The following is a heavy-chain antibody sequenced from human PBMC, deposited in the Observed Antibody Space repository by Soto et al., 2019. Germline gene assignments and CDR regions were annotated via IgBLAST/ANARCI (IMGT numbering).Heavy chain of an antibody. Sequence: QVQLVXSGAEVKKPGSSVKVSCKASGGTFSSYAISWVRQAPGQGLEWMGGIIPIFGTANYAQKFQGRVTITADESTSTAYMELSSLRSEDTAVYYCASALVPTADGELWYGEHFDYWGQGTLVTVSS. CDR3: ASALVPTADGELWYGEHFDY. CDR1: GGTFSSYA. V-gene: IGHV1-69*12. D-gene: IGHD2-2*01. CDR2: IIPIFGTA. J-gene: IGHJ4*02.